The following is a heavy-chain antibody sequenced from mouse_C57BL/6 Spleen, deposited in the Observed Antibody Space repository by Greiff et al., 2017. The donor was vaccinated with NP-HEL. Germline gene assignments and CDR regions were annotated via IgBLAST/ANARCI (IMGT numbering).Heavy chain of an antibody. J-gene: IGHJ2*01. V-gene: IGHV5-17*01. D-gene: IGHD1-1*01. CDR2: ISSGSSTI. CDR1: GFTFSDYG. Sequence: EVKLVESGGGLVKPGGSLTLSCAASGFTFSDYGMHWVRQAPEKGLEWVAYISSGSSTIYYADTVKGRFTISRDNAKNTLFLQMTSLRSEDTAMYYCARPYYYGSSYYFDYWGQGTTLTVSS. CDR3: ARPYYYGSSYYFDY.